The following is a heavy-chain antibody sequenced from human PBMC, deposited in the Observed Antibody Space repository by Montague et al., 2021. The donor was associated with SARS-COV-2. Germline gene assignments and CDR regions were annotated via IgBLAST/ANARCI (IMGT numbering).Heavy chain of an antibody. V-gene: IGHV4-4*06. CDR2: IYYSGST. D-gene: IGHD3-22*01. Sequence: IYYSGSTYYNPSLKSRVTMSVDTSENQFSLKLSSVTAADTAVYYCARDGFYYDRSGPSNFDYWGQGTLGTVSS. CDR3: ARDGFYYDRSGPSNFDY. J-gene: IGHJ4*02.